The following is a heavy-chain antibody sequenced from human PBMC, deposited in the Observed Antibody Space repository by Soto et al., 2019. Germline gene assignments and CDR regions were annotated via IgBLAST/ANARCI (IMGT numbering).Heavy chain of an antibody. V-gene: IGHV3-23*01. J-gene: IGHJ6*02. D-gene: IGHD2-15*01. CDR2: TSGGGDST. CDR1: GFTFSSNA. Sequence: QTGGSLRLSCAASGFTFSSNAMSWVRQAPGKGLEWVSATSGGGDSTYYADSVKGRFTISRDNFKNTLFLQMNSLRAEDTAVYYCAKHRRDIILVLAATRHHYYYGMDVWGQGTTVTVSS. CDR3: AKHRRDIILVLAATRHHYYYGMDV.